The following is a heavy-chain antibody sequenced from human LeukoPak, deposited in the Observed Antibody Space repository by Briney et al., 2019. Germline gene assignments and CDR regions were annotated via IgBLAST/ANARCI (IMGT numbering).Heavy chain of an antibody. V-gene: IGHV3-21*01. J-gene: IGHJ5*02. Sequence: GGSLRPSCAASGFTFSSYEMNWVLQAPGKGLEWVSSISSSSSYIYYADSVKGRFTISRDNAKNSLYLQMNSLRAEDTAVYYCARGADGVSSNSRGWFDPWGQGTLVTVSS. CDR1: GFTFSSYE. CDR2: ISSSSSYI. D-gene: IGHD2-15*01. CDR3: ARGADGVSSNSRGWFDP.